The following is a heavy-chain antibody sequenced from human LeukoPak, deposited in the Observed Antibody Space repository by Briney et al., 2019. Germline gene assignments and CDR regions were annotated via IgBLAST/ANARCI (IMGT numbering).Heavy chain of an antibody. Sequence: GASVKVSCKASGYTFTSYGISWVRQATGQGLDGMGWISAYNGNTNNAQKLQGRVTMTTDTSTSTAYMELRSLRSDATAVYYCARDVVGGVTSGYFDYWGQGTLVTVSS. D-gene: IGHD3-10*01. J-gene: IGHJ4*02. CDR2: ISAYNGNT. CDR3: ARDVVGGVTSGYFDY. CDR1: GYTFTSYG. V-gene: IGHV1-18*01.